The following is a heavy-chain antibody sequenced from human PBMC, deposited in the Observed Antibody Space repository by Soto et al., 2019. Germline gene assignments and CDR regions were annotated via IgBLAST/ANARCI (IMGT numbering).Heavy chain of an antibody. CDR2: IYYSGST. V-gene: IGHV4-39*01. CDR1: GGSIRSSSYY. J-gene: IGHJ6*02. D-gene: IGHD3-10*01. CDR3: ASDVKSSTRDYYKYYGMDV. Sequence: SETLSLTCTVSGGSIRSSSYYWGWIRQPPGKGLEWIGSIYYSGSTYYNPSLKSRVTISVDTSKNQFSLKLSSVTAADTAVYYCASDVKSSTRDYYKYYGMDVWGQGTTVTVSS.